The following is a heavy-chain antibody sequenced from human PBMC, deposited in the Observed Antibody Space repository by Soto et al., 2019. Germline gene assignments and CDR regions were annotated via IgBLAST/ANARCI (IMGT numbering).Heavy chain of an antibody. Sequence: LRLSCAASVFTFISYGMHWVRQAPGKGLEWVAVIWYDGSNKYYADSVKGRFTISRDNSKNTLYLQMNSLRAEDTAVYYCARDREYSSSSGAYYYYGMDVWGQGTTVTVSS. D-gene: IGHD6-6*01. CDR3: ARDREYSSSSGAYYYYGMDV. V-gene: IGHV3-33*01. CDR2: IWYDGSNK. J-gene: IGHJ6*02. CDR1: VFTFISYG.